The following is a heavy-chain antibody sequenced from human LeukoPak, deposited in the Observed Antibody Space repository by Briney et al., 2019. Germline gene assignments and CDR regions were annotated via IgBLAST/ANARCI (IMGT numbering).Heavy chain of an antibody. CDR2: ISGTGANT. Sequence: GGSLRLSCAASGFTSSTSVMTWVRQAPGKGLEWVSLISGTGANTYYTDSVKGRLTISRDNSKNTVYLQMNSLRAEDTAVYYCARVSITGTTFHFDYWGQGTLVTVSS. J-gene: IGHJ4*02. D-gene: IGHD1-14*01. V-gene: IGHV3-23*01. CDR1: GFTSSTSV. CDR3: ARVSITGTTFHFDY.